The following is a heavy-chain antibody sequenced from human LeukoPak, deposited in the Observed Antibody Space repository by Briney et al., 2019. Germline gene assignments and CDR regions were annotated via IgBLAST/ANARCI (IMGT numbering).Heavy chain of an antibody. CDR3: ARDSSSWYYYYYGMDV. CDR1: GFTFSSYW. D-gene: IGHD6-13*01. V-gene: IGHV3-7*03. Sequence: GGSLRLSCAASGFTFSSYWMSWVRQAPGKGLGWVANTKQDGSEKNYVDSVKGRFTISRDNAKNSLYLQMNSLRAEDTAVYYCARDSSSWYYYYYGMDVWGKGTTVTVSS. CDR2: TKQDGSEK. J-gene: IGHJ6*04.